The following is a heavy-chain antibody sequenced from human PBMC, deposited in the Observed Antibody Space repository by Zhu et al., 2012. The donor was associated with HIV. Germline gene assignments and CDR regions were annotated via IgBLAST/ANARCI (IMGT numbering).Heavy chain of an antibody. CDR3: AGQIAVADARPGYFDR. D-gene: IGHD2-21*01. Sequence: QVQLQQWGAGLLKPSETLSLFTCAVYGASFSSYYWTWLRQSPGKGLERIGDINHSGNTNYNSSFKSRVTISIDNSKNQFSLSLKSVTADDSAVYFCAGQIAVADARPGYFDRWGQGTLVTVSS. J-gene: IGHJ1*01. V-gene: IGHV4-34*01. CDR1: GASFSSYY. CDR2: INHSGNT.